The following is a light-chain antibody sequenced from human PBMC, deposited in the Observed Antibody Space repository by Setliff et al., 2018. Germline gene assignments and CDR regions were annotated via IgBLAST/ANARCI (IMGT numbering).Light chain of an antibody. J-gene: IGKJ3*01. Sequence: DIQMTQSPSSLSASVGDRVTITCRASQSINSYLNWYQQKPGKAPNLLIYGASSLQSGVPSRFSASGSVTDFSLTISSLQPEDFATYYCQQSFITPFTFGPGTRWIS. CDR3: QQSFITPFT. CDR2: GAS. V-gene: IGKV1-39*01. CDR1: QSINSY.